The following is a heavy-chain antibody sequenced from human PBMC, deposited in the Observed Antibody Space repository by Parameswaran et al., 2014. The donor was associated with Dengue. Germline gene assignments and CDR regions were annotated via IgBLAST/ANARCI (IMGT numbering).Heavy chain of an antibody. D-gene: IGHD4-17*01. CDR1: GFTFSSYT. J-gene: IGHJ4*02. V-gene: IGHV3-21*01. Sequence: AGGSLRLSCAASGFTFSSYTMNWVRQAPGKGLEWVSSISPGTTYIYYADSVKGRFTISRDNAKNSLYLQMNSLRAEDTALYYCARDQSTNYGDYRLSSTVPLDYWGQGTLVTVSS. CDR2: ISPGTTYI. CDR3: ARDQSTNYGDYRLSSTVPLDY.